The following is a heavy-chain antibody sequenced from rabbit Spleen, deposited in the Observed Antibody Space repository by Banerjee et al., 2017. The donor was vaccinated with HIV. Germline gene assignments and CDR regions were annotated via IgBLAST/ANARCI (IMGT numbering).Heavy chain of an antibody. CDR1: GVSFRDKDG. V-gene: IGHV1S45*01. CDR2: VNIVNGKS. Sequence: GRLEESGGGLVKLEGALTLTCKASGVSFRDKDGMFGFRQHPGKGLEWIACVNIVNGKSVYERWAKCRFTMSRASLTTVTLQMTSLTAADTATYFSARDFDGVIGRNFGWWGPGTLVTVS. D-gene: IGHD1-1*01. J-gene: IGHJ4*01. CDR3: ARDFDGVIGRNFGW.